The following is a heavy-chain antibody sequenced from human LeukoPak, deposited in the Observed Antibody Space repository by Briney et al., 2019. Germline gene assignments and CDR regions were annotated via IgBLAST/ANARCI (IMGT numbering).Heavy chain of an antibody. CDR1: GYTFTSYY. CDR2: IIPILGIA. Sequence: GASVKVSCKVSGYTFTSYYMHWVRQAPGQGLEWMGRIIPILGIANYAQKFQGRVTITADKSTSTAYMELSSLRSEDTAVYYCARAYFSLPLYGMDVWGQGTTVTVSS. CDR3: ARAYFSLPLYGMDV. V-gene: IGHV1-69*02. J-gene: IGHJ6*02. D-gene: IGHD2/OR15-2a*01.